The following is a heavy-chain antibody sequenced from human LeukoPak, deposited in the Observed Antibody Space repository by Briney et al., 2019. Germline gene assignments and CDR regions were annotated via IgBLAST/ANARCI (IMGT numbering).Heavy chain of an antibody. V-gene: IGHV3-7*05. CDR1: GFIFSSYW. CDR3: VMDMDV. J-gene: IGHJ6*02. CDR2: IKEDGSAK. Sequence: GGSLRLSCAASGFIFSSYWMNWVRQAPGKGLEWVANIKEDGSAKYYVDSVKGRFTISRDNAKNSLYLQMNSLRAEDTVVYYCVMDMDVWGQGTTVTVSS.